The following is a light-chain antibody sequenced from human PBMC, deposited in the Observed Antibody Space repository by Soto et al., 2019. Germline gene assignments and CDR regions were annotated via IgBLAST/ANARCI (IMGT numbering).Light chain of an antibody. CDR1: QSISSW. CDR3: QHYNSYSEA. V-gene: IGKV1-5*01. Sequence: DIKMTQSPSILSASVGDRVTITCRASQSISSWLAWYQQKPGKAPKLPIYAASSLQSGVPSRFSGSGSGTEFTLTISSLQPDDFATYYCQHYNSYSEAFGQGTKVDI. J-gene: IGKJ1*01. CDR2: AAS.